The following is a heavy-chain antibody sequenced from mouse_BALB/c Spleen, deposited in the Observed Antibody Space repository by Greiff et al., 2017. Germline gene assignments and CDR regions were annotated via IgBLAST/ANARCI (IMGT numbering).Heavy chain of an antibody. V-gene: IGHV2-9*02. J-gene: IGHJ4*01. Sequence: VKLMESGPGLVAPSQSLSITCTVSGFSLTSYGVYWVRQPPGKGLEWLGVIWAGGSTNYNSALMSRLSISKDNSKSQVFLKMNSLQTDDTAMYYCASPTMITAGSDYYAMDYWGQGTSVTVSS. CDR3: ASPTMITAGSDYYAMDY. CDR1: GFSLTSYG. CDR2: IWAGGST. D-gene: IGHD2-4*01.